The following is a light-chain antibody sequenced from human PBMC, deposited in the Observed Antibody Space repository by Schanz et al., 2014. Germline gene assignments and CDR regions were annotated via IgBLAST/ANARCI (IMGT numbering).Light chain of an antibody. V-gene: IGKV1-5*01. CDR3: QQYKSYSPIT. CDR1: QSFSAS. J-gene: IGKJ4*01. CDR2: DVS. Sequence: DIQLTQSPSTLSASVGDRVTITCRVSQSFSASLAWYQQKPGKAPKPLISDVSSLESGVPSRFSGSGSGTEFTLTISSLQPDDFSTYYCQQYKSYSPITFGGGTKVEIK.